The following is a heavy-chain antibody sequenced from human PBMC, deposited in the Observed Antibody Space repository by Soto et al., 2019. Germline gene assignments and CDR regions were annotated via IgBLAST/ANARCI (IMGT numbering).Heavy chain of an antibody. CDR2: ISGTGST. J-gene: IGHJ4*02. V-gene: IGHV3-23*01. CDR1: GFSFSLYA. D-gene: IGHD6-13*01. Sequence: EVQLLEAGGGLVQPWESLRLSCAASGFSFSLYAMTWVRQAPGKGLEWVSTISGTGSTYYADSVKGRFTISRDNSKATVYLQMNNLRAEETAVYYCAKRDGAAAAGIDYWGQGNLVTVSS. CDR3: AKRDGAAAAGIDY.